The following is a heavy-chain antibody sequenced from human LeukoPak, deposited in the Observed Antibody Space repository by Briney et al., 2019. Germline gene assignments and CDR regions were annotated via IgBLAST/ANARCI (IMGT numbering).Heavy chain of an antibody. V-gene: IGHV1-8*01. D-gene: IGHD5-24*01. Sequence: GASVKVSCKASGYTFTSYDINWARQATGQGLEWMGWMNPNSGNTSYAQKFQGRVTMTRNTSISTAYMELSSLRSEDTAVYYCAIERDGFDYWGQGTLVTVSS. J-gene: IGHJ4*02. CDR3: AIERDGFDY. CDR1: GYTFTSYD. CDR2: MNPNSGNT.